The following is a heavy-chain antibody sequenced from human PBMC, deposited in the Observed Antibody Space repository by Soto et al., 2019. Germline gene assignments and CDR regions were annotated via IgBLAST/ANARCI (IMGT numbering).Heavy chain of an antibody. CDR2: IDPSDSYT. V-gene: IGHV5-10-1*01. D-gene: IGHD6-13*01. Sequence: PVESLKISCKGSGYSFTSYWISWVRQMPGKGLEWMGRIDPSDSYTNYSPSFQGHVTISADKSISTAYLQWSSLKASDTAMYYWARRDSSSRYNWFDPWGQEPLVPVSS. CDR3: ARRDSSSRYNWFDP. J-gene: IGHJ5*02. CDR1: GYSFTSYW.